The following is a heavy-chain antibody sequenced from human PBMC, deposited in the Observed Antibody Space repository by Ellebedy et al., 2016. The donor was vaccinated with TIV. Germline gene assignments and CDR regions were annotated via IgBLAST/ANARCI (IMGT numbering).Heavy chain of an antibody. CDR2: FLYGGKT. CDR3: VSRPPPEVPAGPYDY. D-gene: IGHD2-2*01. J-gene: IGHJ4*02. Sequence: MPSETLSLTCTVSGGSISTYYWSWIRQPPGRGLEWIGCFLYGGKTYHNPSLSSRVTISVETSKTQFSLKVNSVTAADTAIYYCVSRPPPEVPAGPYDYWGQGTLVTVSS. V-gene: IGHV4-59*04. CDR1: GGSISTYY.